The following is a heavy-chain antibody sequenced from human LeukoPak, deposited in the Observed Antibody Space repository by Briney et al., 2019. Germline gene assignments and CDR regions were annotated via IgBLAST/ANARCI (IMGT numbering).Heavy chain of an antibody. D-gene: IGHD1-1*01. CDR3: ARVTTERDWFDP. CDR1: GYTFTSYG. J-gene: IGHJ5*02. Sequence: EASVKVSCKASGYTFTSYGINWVRQAPGQGLEWMGWISAYNGNTDYAQNLQGRVTMTTDTSTSTDYMELRSLRSDDTAVYYCARVTTERDWFDPWGQGTLVTVSS. CDR2: ISAYNGNT. V-gene: IGHV1-18*01.